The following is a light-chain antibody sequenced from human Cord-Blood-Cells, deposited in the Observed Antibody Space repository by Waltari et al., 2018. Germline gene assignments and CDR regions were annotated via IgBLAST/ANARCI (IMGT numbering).Light chain of an antibody. J-gene: IGLJ2*01. CDR3: CSYAGSYTFYVV. Sequence: QSALTQPRPVSGSPGQSVTISCTGTSSDVGGYKYVSWYQQHPGTAPTLLIYDVSKRPSGFPDRFSVSSSGNTASLTISGLQAEDEADYYCCSYAGSYTFYVVFGGGTKLTVL. CDR2: DVS. V-gene: IGLV2-11*01. CDR1: SSDVGGYKY.